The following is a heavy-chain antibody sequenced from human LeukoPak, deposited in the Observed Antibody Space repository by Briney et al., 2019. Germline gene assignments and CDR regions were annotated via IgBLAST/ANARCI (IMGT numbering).Heavy chain of an antibody. Sequence: GGSLRLSCAASGFTFNTYAMTWVRQGPGKGLEWVSSISGSAASTYYADSVKGRFTISRDSSKNTLYLQMNSLRAEDTAIYYCARSVRIAANVWGQGTLVTVSS. J-gene: IGHJ4*02. CDR1: GFTFNTYA. CDR3: ARSVRIAANV. V-gene: IGHV3-23*01. D-gene: IGHD6-13*01. CDR2: ISGSAAST.